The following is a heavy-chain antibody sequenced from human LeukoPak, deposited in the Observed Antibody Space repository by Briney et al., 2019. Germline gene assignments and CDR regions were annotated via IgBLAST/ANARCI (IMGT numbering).Heavy chain of an antibody. Sequence: SETLSLTCTVSGGSISSNYWSCIRQSAGKGLEWIGRMYTSGSTNYNPSLKSRVTMSVDTSKNQFSLKLSSVAAADTAVYYCARRARATAGGDYFDYWGQGTLVTVSS. J-gene: IGHJ4*02. D-gene: IGHD6-13*01. CDR3: ARRARATAGGDYFDY. V-gene: IGHV4-4*07. CDR2: MYTSGST. CDR1: GGSISSNY.